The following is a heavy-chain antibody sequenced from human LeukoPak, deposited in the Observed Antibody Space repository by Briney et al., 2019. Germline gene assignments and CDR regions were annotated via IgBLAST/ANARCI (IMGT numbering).Heavy chain of an antibody. Sequence: PGGSLRLSCGHCGLTLSNACMRWVRQATGRGGEGVGRIKRKTDGGQTDYAAAVKGRFTISRDDSQKTPYLQMNSLKTEDTAVYYCTTDGDGYNIYYYYYIDVWGKGTTVTVSS. CDR2: IKRKTDGGQT. J-gene: IGHJ6*03. CDR3: TTDGDGYNIYYYYYIDV. V-gene: IGHV3-15*01. D-gene: IGHD5-24*01. CDR1: GLTLSNAC.